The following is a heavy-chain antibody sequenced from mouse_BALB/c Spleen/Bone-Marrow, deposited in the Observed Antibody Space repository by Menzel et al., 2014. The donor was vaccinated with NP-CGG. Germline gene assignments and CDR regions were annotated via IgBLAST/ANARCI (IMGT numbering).Heavy chain of an antibody. V-gene: IGHV1S81*02. CDR3: ALYYYGSLDY. CDR1: GYTFTSYW. J-gene: IGHJ2*01. D-gene: IGHD1-1*01. CDR2: INPSNGRN. Sequence: VQLQQSGAELVKPGASVKLSCKASGYTFTSYWMHWVKQRPGRGLEWIGEINPSNGRNNYNEKFKSKATLTVDKSSSTAYMQLSSLTSEDSAVYYCALYYYGSLDYWGQGTTLTVSS.